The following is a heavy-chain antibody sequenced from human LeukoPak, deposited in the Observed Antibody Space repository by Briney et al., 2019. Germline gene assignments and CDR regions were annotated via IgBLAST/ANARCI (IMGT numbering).Heavy chain of an antibody. J-gene: IGHJ5*01. D-gene: IGHD3-3*01. V-gene: IGHV1-18*04. CDR1: GYTFTGYY. CDR2: ISAYNGNT. CDR3: ARRSDDFWSGRTWGWFDP. Sequence: ASVKVSCKASGYTFTGYYMHWVRQAPGQGLEWMGWISAYNGNTNYAQKLQGRVTMTTDTSTSTAYMELRSLRSDDTAVHYCARRSDDFWSGRTWGWFDPWGQGTLVTVSS.